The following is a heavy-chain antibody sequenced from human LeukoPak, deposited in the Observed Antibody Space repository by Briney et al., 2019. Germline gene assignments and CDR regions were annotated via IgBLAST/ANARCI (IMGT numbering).Heavy chain of an antibody. V-gene: IGHV3-9*01. CDR3: AKDASGSYSGFDY. D-gene: IGHD1-26*01. CDR1: GSTFDDYA. Sequence: GRSLRLSWAASGSTFDDYAMNWVRQAPGKGLEWVSGISWNSGSIGYADSVKGRFTISRDNAKNSLYLQMNSLRAEDTALYYCAKDASGSYSGFDYWGQGTLVTVSS. J-gene: IGHJ4*02. CDR2: ISWNSGSI.